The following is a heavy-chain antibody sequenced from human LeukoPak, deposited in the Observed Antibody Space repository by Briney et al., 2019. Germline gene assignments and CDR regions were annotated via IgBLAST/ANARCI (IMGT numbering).Heavy chain of an antibody. CDR3: AKEGLRYFDWLFDFDY. CDR2: VSGSGGST. CDR1: GFTFSSYA. Sequence: GGSLRLSCAASGFTFSSYAMSWVRQAPGKGLEWVSAVSGSGGSTYYADSVKGRFTISRDNSKNTLYLQMNSLRAEDTAVYYCAKEGLRYFDWLFDFDYWGQGTLVTVSS. J-gene: IGHJ4*02. D-gene: IGHD3-9*01. V-gene: IGHV3-23*01.